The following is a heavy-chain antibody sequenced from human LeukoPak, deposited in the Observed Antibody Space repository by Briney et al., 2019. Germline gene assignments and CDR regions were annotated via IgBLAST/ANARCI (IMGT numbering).Heavy chain of an antibody. D-gene: IGHD3-22*01. V-gene: IGHV1-2*02. J-gene: IGHJ4*02. CDR2: INPNSGGT. CDR3: ARDLYYDSSGLGGVHY. Sequence: GASVKVSCKASGYTFTGYYMHWVRQAPGQGLEWMGWINPNSGGTKYAQKFQGRVTMTRDTSISTAYMELSRLRSDDTAVYYCARDLYYDSSGLGGVHYWGQGTLVTVSS. CDR1: GYTFTGYY.